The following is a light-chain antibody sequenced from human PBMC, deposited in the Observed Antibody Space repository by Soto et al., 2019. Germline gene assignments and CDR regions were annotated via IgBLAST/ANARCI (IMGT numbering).Light chain of an antibody. Sequence: QPVLPQPPSASGTPGQRVTISCSGSSSNIGSNTVNWYQQLPGTAPKLLSYSNNQRPSGVTDRFSVSKSGTSASLAISGLQSEDEADYYCAAWDDSLNGPVFGGGTQLTVL. CDR2: SNN. V-gene: IGLV1-44*01. CDR3: AAWDDSLNGPV. CDR1: SSNIGSNT. J-gene: IGLJ7*01.